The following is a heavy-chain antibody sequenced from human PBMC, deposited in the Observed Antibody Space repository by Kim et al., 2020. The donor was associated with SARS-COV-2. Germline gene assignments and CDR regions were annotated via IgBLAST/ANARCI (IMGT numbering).Heavy chain of an antibody. Sequence: FQGRVTMTEDTSTGTAYMELSSLRSEDTAVYYCATDKPPRYGSGSHFDYWGQGTLVTVSS. D-gene: IGHD3-10*01. CDR3: ATDKPPRYGSGSHFDY. J-gene: IGHJ4*02. V-gene: IGHV1-24*01.